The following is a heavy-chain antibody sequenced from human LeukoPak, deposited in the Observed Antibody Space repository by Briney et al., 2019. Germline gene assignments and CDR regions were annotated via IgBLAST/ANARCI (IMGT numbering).Heavy chain of an antibody. J-gene: IGHJ3*02. Sequence: GGSLRLSCAASGFTFRSYWMDWVRQAPGKGLEWGANIKQDGSEMYYVDSVKGRFNISRDNTRNSLFLHMSSLRVEDTAVYFCASSYFDNSLHAYDIWGQGTMVTVSS. CDR1: GFTFRSYW. CDR2: IKQDGSEM. D-gene: IGHD3-22*01. CDR3: ASSYFDNSLHAYDI. V-gene: IGHV3-7*01.